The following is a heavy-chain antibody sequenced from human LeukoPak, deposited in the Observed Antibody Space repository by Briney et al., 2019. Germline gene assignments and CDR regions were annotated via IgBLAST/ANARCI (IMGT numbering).Heavy chain of an antibody. CDR1: GGTFSSYA. CDR3: ASLPNYDPLPGTGTN. J-gene: IGHJ4*02. D-gene: IGHD3-22*01. CDR2: IIPIFGTA. V-gene: IGHV1-69*13. Sequence: SVKVSCKASGGTFSSYAISWVRQAPGQGLEWMGGIIPIFGTANYAQKFQGRVTITADESTSTAYMELSSLRSEDTAVYYCASLPNYDPLPGTGTNWGQGTLVTVSS.